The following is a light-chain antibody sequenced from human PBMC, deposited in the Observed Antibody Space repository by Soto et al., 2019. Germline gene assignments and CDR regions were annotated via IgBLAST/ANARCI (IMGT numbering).Light chain of an antibody. CDR3: QQYGSSPEWT. Sequence: ESVLTQSPGTLSLSLGEIASLSCRASQSVSSSYLAWYQQKPGQAPRLLIYGASSRATGIPDRFSGSGSGTDFTLTISRLEAEDFAVYYCQQYGSSPEWTFGQGTKVDIK. J-gene: IGKJ1*01. CDR2: GAS. CDR1: QSVSSSY. V-gene: IGKV3-20*01.